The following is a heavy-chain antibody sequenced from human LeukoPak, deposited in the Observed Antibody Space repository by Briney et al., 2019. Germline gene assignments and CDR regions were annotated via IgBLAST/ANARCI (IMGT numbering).Heavy chain of an antibody. CDR2: IYYSGST. V-gene: IGHV4-39*07. J-gene: IGHJ5*02. D-gene: IGHD6-13*01. Sequence: SETLSLTCTVSGGSISSSSYYWGWIRQPPGKGLEWIGSIYYSGSTYYNPSLKSRVTISVDTSKNQFSLKLSSVTAADTAVYYCARVQKQQLVRNVFDPWGQGTLVTVSS. CDR3: ARVQKQQLVRNVFDP. CDR1: GGSISSSSYY.